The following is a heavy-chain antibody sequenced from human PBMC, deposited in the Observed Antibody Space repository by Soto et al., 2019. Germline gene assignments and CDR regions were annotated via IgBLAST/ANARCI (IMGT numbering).Heavy chain of an antibody. D-gene: IGHD3-16*02. CDR3: ARSPKRFGGVIADAFDI. CDR2: MYYTGCT. V-gene: IGHV4-59*08. J-gene: IGHJ3*02. Sequence: SETLSLTCSFSGDSVTSHYLTWIRQSPEMGLEWIGYMYYTGCTNYNPSLKSRVTISVDTSKNQFSLKLSSVTAADTAVYYCARSPKRFGGVIADAFDIWGQGTMVTVSS. CDR1: GDSVTSHY.